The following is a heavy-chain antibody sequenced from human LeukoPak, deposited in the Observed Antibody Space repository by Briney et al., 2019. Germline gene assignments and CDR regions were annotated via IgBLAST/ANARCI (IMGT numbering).Heavy chain of an antibody. D-gene: IGHD3-10*01. CDR1: LDSPISSSYY. CDR2: TFYSGST. J-gene: IGHJ4*02. CDR3: ARGGRFGELYIY. Sequence: PETLSLTCTLSLDSPISSSYYWEWIRQPPGKGLEWIGSTFYSGSTYYNPSLKSRFTISVDTSKNQFSLKRSAVTATDPPDNNCARGGRFGELYIYWGQGNLVTVSS. V-gene: IGHV4-39*07.